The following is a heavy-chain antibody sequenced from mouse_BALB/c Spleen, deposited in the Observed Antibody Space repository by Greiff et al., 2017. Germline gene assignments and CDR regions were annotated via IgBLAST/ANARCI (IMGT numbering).Heavy chain of an antibody. D-gene: IGHD1-1*01. Sequence: EVMLVESGGGLVKPGGSLKLSCAASGFAFSSYDMSWVRQTPEKRLEWVAYISSGGGSTYYPDTVKGRFTISRDNAKNTLYLQMSSLKSEDTAMYYCARRGGSYFDYWGQGTTLTVSS. CDR1: GFAFSSYD. J-gene: IGHJ2*01. V-gene: IGHV5-12-1*01. CDR3: ARRGGSYFDY. CDR2: ISSGGGST.